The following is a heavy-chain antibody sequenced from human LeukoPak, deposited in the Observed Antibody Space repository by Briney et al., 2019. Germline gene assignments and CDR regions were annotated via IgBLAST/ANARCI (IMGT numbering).Heavy chain of an antibody. Sequence: ASVKVSCKASGDTFSSHAISWVRQAPGQGLEWMGGIIPIFGTANYAQKFQGRVTITADKSTSTAYMELSSLRSEDRAVYYCAREPYGSGTRIDDYWGQGTLVTVSS. D-gene: IGHD3-10*01. CDR3: AREPYGSGTRIDDY. CDR1: GDTFSSHA. J-gene: IGHJ4*02. CDR2: IIPIFGTA. V-gene: IGHV1-69*06.